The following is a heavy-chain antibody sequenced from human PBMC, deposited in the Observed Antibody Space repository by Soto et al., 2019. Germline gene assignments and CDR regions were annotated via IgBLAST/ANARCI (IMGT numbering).Heavy chain of an antibody. CDR1: GFTFSNYW. CDR2: ISTDGSST. Sequence: PGGSLRLSCVASGFTFSNYWIHWVRQAPGKGLVWVSRISTDGSSTSYADSVKGRFTISRDNTKNTLYLQMNSLSAEDTAVYYCARARAYDAGAYFYYWGQGTLVTVSS. CDR3: ARARAYDAGAYFYY. D-gene: IGHD3-22*01. V-gene: IGHV3-74*01. J-gene: IGHJ4*02.